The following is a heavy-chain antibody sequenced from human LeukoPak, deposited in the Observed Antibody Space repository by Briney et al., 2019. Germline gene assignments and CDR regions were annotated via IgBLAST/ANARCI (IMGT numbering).Heavy chain of an antibody. V-gene: IGHV4-61*02. CDR3: ARGYSSSWYYWFDP. D-gene: IGHD6-13*01. J-gene: IGHJ5*02. Sequence: SETLSLTCTVSGGSISSGSYYWNWIRQPAGEGLEWIGRIYTTGSTNYNPSLKSRVTISVDTSKNQFSLKLSSVTAADTAVYYCARGYSSSWYYWFDPWGQGTLVTVSS. CDR2: IYTTGST. CDR1: GGSISSGSYY.